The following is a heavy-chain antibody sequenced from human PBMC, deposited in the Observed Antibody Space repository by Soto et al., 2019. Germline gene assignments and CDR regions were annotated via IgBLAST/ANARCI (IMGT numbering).Heavy chain of an antibody. D-gene: IGHD2-2*01. Sequence: QVQLQESGPGLVKPSQTLSLTCTVSGGSISSGGYYWSWIRQHPGKGLEWIGYIYYSGSTYYNPSLKSRVTISVDTSKNQLSLKLSSVTAADTAVYYCARGIYCSSTSCTNWFDPWGQGTLVTVSS. CDR2: IYYSGST. J-gene: IGHJ5*02. CDR1: GGSISSGGYY. CDR3: ARGIYCSSTSCTNWFDP. V-gene: IGHV4-31*03.